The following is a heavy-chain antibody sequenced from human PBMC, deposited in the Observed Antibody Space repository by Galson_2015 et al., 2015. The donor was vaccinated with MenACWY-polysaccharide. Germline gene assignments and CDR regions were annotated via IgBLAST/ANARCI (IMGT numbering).Heavy chain of an antibody. CDR1: DYSIRSGYF. V-gene: IGHV4-38-2*01. CDR2: IFHSGTT. J-gene: IGHJ4*02. D-gene: IGHD1-26*01. Sequence: ETLSLTCAVSDYSIRSGYFWGCIRQPPGKGLEWIASIFHSGTTYYNPSLKSRVTISVDTSKNQFSLKLSSVTAADTAVYYCARVEKYSGSFYILYWGQGTLVTVSS. CDR3: ARVEKYSGSFYILY.